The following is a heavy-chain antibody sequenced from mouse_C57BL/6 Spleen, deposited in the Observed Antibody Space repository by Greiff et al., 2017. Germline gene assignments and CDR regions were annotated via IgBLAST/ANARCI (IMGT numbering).Heavy chain of an antibody. Sequence: VLVMQSGADLAKPGASLKLSCTASGYTFTSYSMHWVQQRPGQGLEWIATINPSSGYTRCNEKFKYKATLTADKSSRTAYMQLSSQTYEDSAVYYCARGRTGTFDDWGQGTTLTVSS. J-gene: IGHJ2*01. CDR2: INPSSGYT. V-gene: IGHV1-7*01. CDR3: ARGRTGTFDD. D-gene: IGHD4-1*01. CDR1: GYTFTSYS.